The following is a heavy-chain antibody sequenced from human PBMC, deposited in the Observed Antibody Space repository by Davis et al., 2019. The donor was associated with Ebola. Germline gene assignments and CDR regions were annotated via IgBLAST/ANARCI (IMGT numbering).Heavy chain of an antibody. J-gene: IGHJ1*01. CDR2: IIPIFGTA. D-gene: IGHD2-2*02. Sequence: SVKVSCKASGGTFSSYAISWVRQAPGQGLEWMGGIIPIFGTANYAQKFQGRVTMTRDTSTSTVYMELSSLRSEDTAVYYCAREGCSSTSCFTSEYFQDWGQGTLVTVSS. CDR1: GGTFSSYA. CDR3: AREGCSSTSCFTSEYFQD. V-gene: IGHV1-69*05.